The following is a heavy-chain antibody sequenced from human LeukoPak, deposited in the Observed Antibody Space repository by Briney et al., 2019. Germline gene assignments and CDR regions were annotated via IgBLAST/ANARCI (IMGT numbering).Heavy chain of an antibody. J-gene: IGHJ4*02. D-gene: IGHD1-26*01. Sequence: GGSLRLSCAASGFTFNIYNMNWFRQAPGKGLEWVSAISGSGTKTYYADSVRGRFTISRDNSKNTLSLQMSSLRAEDTAVYYCAKAEWELLSYFDYWGQGMLVIVSS. CDR2: ISGSGTKT. CDR1: GFTFNIYN. CDR3: AKAEWELLSYFDY. V-gene: IGHV3-23*01.